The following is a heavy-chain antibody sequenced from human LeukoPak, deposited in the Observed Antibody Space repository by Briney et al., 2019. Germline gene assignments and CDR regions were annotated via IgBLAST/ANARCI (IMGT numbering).Heavy chain of an antibody. V-gene: IGHV3-73*01. CDR1: GFTFSGSA. CDR3: TRGAAAGYTIYGMDV. D-gene: IGHD6-13*01. CDR2: IRSKDNSYAT. Sequence: PGGSLKLSCAASGFTFSGSAMHWVRQASGKGLEWVGRIRSKDNSYATAYAASVKGRFTISRDDSKNTAYLQMNSLKTEDTAVYYCTRGAAAGYTIYGMDVWGKGTTVTVSS. J-gene: IGHJ6*04.